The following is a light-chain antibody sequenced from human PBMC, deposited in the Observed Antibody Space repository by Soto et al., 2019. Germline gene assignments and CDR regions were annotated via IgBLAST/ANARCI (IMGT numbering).Light chain of an antibody. CDR1: RSVSSSF. J-gene: IGKJ1*01. CDR2: GAS. CDR3: QQRSIWPWT. V-gene: IGKV3D-20*02. Sequence: EIVLTQSPDTLSLSPGERGTLSCRAGRSVSSSFLAWYQQRPGQAPRLLIYGASSRATGIPDRFSGSGSGTDFTLTISSLEPEDFAVFYCQQRSIWPWTFGQGTKVDIK.